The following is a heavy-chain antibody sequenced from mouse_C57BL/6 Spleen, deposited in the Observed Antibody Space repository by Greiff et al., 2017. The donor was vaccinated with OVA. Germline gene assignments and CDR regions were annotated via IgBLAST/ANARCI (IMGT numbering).Heavy chain of an antibody. Sequence: VQLQQSGAELARPGASVKLSCKASGYTFTSYGISWVKQRTGQGLEWIGEIYPRSGNTYYNEKFKGKATLTADKSSTTAYMYLRSLTSEDSSVYFFARRNDYYDVDAMDYWGQGTSVTVSS. CDR2: IYPRSGNT. D-gene: IGHD1-1*01. V-gene: IGHV1-81*01. J-gene: IGHJ4*01. CDR1: GYTFTSYG. CDR3: ARRNDYYDVDAMDY.